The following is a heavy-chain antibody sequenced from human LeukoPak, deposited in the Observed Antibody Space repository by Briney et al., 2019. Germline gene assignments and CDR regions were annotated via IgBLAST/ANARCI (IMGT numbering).Heavy chain of an antibody. Sequence: PGGSLRLSCAASGFTFSSYSMSWVRQAPGKGLEWVSSISSSSSYIYYADSVKGRFTISRDNAKNSLYLQMNSLRAEDTAVYYCARDLGPGYFDYWGQGTLVTVSS. J-gene: IGHJ4*02. CDR1: GFTFSSYS. CDR2: ISSSSSYI. CDR3: ARDLGPGYFDY. V-gene: IGHV3-21*01.